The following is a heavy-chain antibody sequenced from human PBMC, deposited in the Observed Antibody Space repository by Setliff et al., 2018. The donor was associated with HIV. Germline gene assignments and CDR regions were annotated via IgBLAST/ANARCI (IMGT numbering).Heavy chain of an antibody. Sequence: SETLSLTCAVSGYSISSGYYWGWIRQPPGKGLEWIGTIYHSGSTYYNPSPKSRLTVSVDTSKNQFSLKLNSVTAADTAVYYCARVRGSSGWYVFDYWGQGTLVTVSS. CDR1: GYSISSGYY. J-gene: IGHJ4*02. CDR2: IYHSGST. D-gene: IGHD6-19*01. CDR3: ARVRGSSGWYVFDY. V-gene: IGHV4-38-2*01.